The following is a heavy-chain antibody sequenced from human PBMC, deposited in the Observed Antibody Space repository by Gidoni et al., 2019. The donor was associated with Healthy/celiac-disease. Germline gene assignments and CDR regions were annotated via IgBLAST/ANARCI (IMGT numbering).Heavy chain of an antibody. V-gene: IGHV3-64D*06. Sequence: EVQLVESGGGLVQPGGSLRLSCSASGFTFSRSAMHWVRQAPGKGLEYVSAISSNGGSTYYADSVKGRFTISRDNSKNTLYLQMSSLRAEDTAVYYCVKDRRGGVTGTTTYYVDYWGQGTLVTVSS. CDR3: VKDRRGGVTGTTTYYVDY. D-gene: IGHD1-7*01. CDR2: ISSNGGST. J-gene: IGHJ4*02. CDR1: GFTFSRSA.